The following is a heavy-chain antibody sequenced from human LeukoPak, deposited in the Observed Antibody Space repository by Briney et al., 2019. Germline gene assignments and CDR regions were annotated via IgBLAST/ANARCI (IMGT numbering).Heavy chain of an antibody. D-gene: IGHD2-21*01. J-gene: IGHJ4*02. Sequence: SETLSLTCTVSGYSISSGYYWGWIRQPPGKGLEWIGIIYHSGITYYNPSLKRRVTISVDTSKNQFSLKLSSVTAADTAVYYCARDPEPIVVVIADSQTLFDYWGQGTLVTVSS. CDR1: GYSISSGYY. CDR3: ARDPEPIVVVIADSQTLFDY. V-gene: IGHV4-38-2*02. CDR2: IYHSGIT.